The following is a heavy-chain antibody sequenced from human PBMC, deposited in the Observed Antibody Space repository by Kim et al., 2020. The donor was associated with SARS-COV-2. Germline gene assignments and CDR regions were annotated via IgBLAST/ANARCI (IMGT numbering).Heavy chain of an antibody. D-gene: IGHD2-2*01. CDR2: ISYDGSNK. J-gene: IGHJ6*02. V-gene: IGHV3-30*18. CDR3: AKDRFCSSTSCRSSGAEIGLHYYCCGMDV. Sequence: GGSLRLSCAASGFTFSSYGMHWVRQAPGKGLEWVAVISYDGSNKYYADSVKGRFTISRDNSKNTLYLQMNSLRAEDTAVYYCAKDRFCSSTSCRSSGAEIGLHYYCCGMDVWGPGTTVTVSS. CDR1: GFTFSSYG.